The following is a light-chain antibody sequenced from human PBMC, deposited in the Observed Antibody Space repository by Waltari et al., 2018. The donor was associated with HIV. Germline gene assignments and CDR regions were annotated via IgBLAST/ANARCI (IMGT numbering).Light chain of an antibody. V-gene: IGLV1-47*01. J-gene: IGLJ3*02. CDR3: AAWDDSLSSGM. Sequence: QSVLTQPPSASGPPGQRVTISCSGSNSNIGSHYVYWYKQLQGTPPTLLIYRNNQRPSGVPDRFSGSKSDTSASLAISGLRSEDEGDYFCAAWDDSLSSGMFGGGTRLTVL. CDR1: NSNIGSHY. CDR2: RNN.